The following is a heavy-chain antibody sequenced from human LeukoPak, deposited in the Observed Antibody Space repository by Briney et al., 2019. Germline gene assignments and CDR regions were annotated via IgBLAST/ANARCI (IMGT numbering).Heavy chain of an antibody. CDR1: GGSISSSSYY. Sequence: SETLSLTCTVSGGSISSSSYYWGWIRQPPGKGLEWIGSIYYSGSTYYNPSLKSRVTISVDTSKNQFSLKLSSVTAADTAVYYCARGMRGYYYYYGMDVWGQGTTVTVSS. J-gene: IGHJ6*02. V-gene: IGHV4-39*01. CDR3: ARGMRGYYYYYGMDV. CDR2: IYYSGST.